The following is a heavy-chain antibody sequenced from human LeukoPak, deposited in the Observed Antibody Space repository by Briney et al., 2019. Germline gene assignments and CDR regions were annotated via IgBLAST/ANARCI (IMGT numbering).Heavy chain of an antibody. Sequence: PSETLSLTCAVYGGSFSGYYWSWIRQPPGKGLEWIGEINHSGSTNYNPSLKSRVTISVDTSKNQFSLKLSSVTAADTAVYYCAREHAGYFRITGTYYYYMDVWGKGTTVTVSS. V-gene: IGHV4-34*01. CDR3: AREHAGYFRITGTYYYYMDV. CDR2: INHSGST. D-gene: IGHD1-7*01. CDR1: GGSFSGYY. J-gene: IGHJ6*03.